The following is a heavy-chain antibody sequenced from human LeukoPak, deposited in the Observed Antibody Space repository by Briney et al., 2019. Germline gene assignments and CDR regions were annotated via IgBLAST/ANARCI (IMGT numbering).Heavy chain of an antibody. CDR1: GFTFSSYA. CDR3: AKSKGHYGSGSHYAHAFDI. J-gene: IGHJ3*02. CDR2: ISGSGGST. D-gene: IGHD3-10*01. Sequence: GGSLRLSCAASGFTFSSYAMSWVRQAPGKGLEWVSAISGSGGSTYYADSVKGRFTTSRDNSKNTLFLQMNSLRAEDTAVYYCAKSKGHYGSGSHYAHAFDIWGQGTMVTVSS. V-gene: IGHV3-23*01.